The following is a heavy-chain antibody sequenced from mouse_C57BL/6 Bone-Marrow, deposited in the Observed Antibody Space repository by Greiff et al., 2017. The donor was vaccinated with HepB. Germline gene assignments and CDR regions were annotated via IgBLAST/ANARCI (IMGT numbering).Heavy chain of an antibody. V-gene: IGHV8-12*01. Sequence: QVTLKVSGPGILQSSQTLSLTCSFSGFSLSTSGMGVSWIRQPSGKGLEWLAHIYWDDDKRYNPSLKSRLTISKDTSSNQVFLKITSVATADTATYYGARRAYYSKRDYAMDYWGQGTSVTVSS. CDR1: GFSLSTSGMG. CDR2: IYWDDDK. D-gene: IGHD2-5*01. CDR3: ARRAYYSKRDYAMDY. J-gene: IGHJ4*01.